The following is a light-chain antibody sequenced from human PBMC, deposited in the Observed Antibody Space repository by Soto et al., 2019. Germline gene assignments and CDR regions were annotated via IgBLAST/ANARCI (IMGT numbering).Light chain of an antibody. V-gene: IGKV3-20*01. Sequence: EIVMTQSPATLSVSPGERATLSCRASQSISSNLAWYQQKPGQPPRLLIYGASSRATGIPDRFSGSGSGTDFTLTISRLESEDFAVYYCQQHGTSPITFGQGTRLEIK. CDR2: GAS. CDR3: QQHGTSPIT. CDR1: QSISSN. J-gene: IGKJ5*01.